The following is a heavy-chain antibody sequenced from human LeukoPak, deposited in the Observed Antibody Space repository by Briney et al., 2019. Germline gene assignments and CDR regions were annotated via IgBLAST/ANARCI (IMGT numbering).Heavy chain of an antibody. CDR2: IYYNGNT. V-gene: IGHV4-59*11. Sequence: SETLSLTCTVSGGSINNHYWSWIRQPPGKGLEWIGYIYYNGNTNYNSSLRSRVTISVDTSKNQFSLMLTSVTAADTAVYYCARGGWYSLYWGQGIPVTVSS. D-gene: IGHD6-19*01. CDR3: ARGGWYSLY. CDR1: GGSINNHY. J-gene: IGHJ4*02.